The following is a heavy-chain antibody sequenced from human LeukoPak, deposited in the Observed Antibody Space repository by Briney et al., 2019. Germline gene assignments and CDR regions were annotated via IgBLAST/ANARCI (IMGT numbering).Heavy chain of an antibody. CDR2: INPSGGST. CDR3: ARDRYYDSSGYGGAFDI. D-gene: IGHD3-22*01. CDR1: GYTFTSYY. V-gene: IGHV1-46*01. J-gene: IGHJ3*02. Sequence: GASVKVSCKASGYTFTSYYMHWVRQAPRQGREWMGIINPSGGSTSYAHKFQRRVTMTRDTSTSTVYMELSSLRSEDTAVYYCARDRYYDSSGYGGAFDIWGQGTMVTVSS.